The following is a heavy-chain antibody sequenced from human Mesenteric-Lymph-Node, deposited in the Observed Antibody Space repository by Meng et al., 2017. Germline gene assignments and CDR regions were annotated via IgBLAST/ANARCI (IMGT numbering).Heavy chain of an antibody. CDR1: GGSISSGGYY. V-gene: IGHV4-31*03. CDR2: IYYSGST. Sequence: QVQLPESGPGLVKPSQTLSLTCTVSGGSISSGGYYWSWIRQPPGKGLEWIGYIYYSGSTYYNPSLKSRVTISVDTSKNQFSLKLSSVTPEDTAVYYCARDSSSSAYSPFDYWGQGTLVTVSS. D-gene: IGHD3-22*01. J-gene: IGHJ4*02. CDR3: ARDSSSSAYSPFDY.